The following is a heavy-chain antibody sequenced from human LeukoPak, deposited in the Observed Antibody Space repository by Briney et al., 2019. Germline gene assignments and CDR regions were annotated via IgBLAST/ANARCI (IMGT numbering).Heavy chain of an antibody. J-gene: IGHJ5*02. D-gene: IGHD3-22*01. Sequence: SETLSLTCAVYGGSFSGYYWSWIRQPPGKGLEWIGEINHSGSTNYNPSLKSRVTISVDTSKNQFSLKLSSVTAADTAVYYCARNDYYDSSGFSPSPLFDPWGQGTLVTVSS. CDR1: GGSFSGYY. CDR2: INHSGST. CDR3: ARNDYYDSSGFSPSPLFDP. V-gene: IGHV4-34*01.